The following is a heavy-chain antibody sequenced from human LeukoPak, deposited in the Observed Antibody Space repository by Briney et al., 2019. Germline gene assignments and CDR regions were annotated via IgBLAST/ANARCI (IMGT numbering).Heavy chain of an antibody. V-gene: IGHV3-30*02. D-gene: IGHD1-26*01. J-gene: IGHJ4*02. CDR1: GFTFSNYG. Sequence: GGSLRLSCAASGFTFSNYGMHWVRQAPGKGLEWVALISFDGSQKYYADSVKGRFTISRDNSKSTVYLQMNSLRVEDAAVYYCAREGPSGDLDYWGQGTLVTVSS. CDR2: ISFDGSQK. CDR3: AREGPSGDLDY.